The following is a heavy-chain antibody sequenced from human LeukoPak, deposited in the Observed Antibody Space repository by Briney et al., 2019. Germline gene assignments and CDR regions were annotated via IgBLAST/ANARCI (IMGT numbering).Heavy chain of an antibody. V-gene: IGHV3-9*01. CDR2: ISWNSGSI. CDR1: GFTFDDYA. D-gene: IGHD6-13*01. J-gene: IGHJ6*02. CDR3: ARGGARSSSYYYYGMDV. Sequence: GGSLRLSCAASGFTFDDYAMHWVRQAPGKGLEWVSGISWNSGSIGYADSVKGRFTISRDNAKNSLYLQMNSLRAEDTAVFYCARGGARSSSYYYYGMDVWGLGTTVTVSS.